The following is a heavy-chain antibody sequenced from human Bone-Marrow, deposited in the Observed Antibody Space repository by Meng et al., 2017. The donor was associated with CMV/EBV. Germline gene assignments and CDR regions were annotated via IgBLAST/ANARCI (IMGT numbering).Heavy chain of an antibody. CDR3: ARGDYWAAAGTRSDY. CDR2: IKHDGSER. CDR1: GFTFSYYW. Sequence: GESLKISCAASGFTFSYYWMSWVRQAPGKGLEWVANIKHDGSERYYVDSVKGRFTISRDNAKNSLYLQMNSLRTEDTAAYFCARGDYWAAAGTRSDYWGEGWLATFSS. D-gene: IGHD6-13*01. V-gene: IGHV3-7*01. J-gene: IGHJ4*02.